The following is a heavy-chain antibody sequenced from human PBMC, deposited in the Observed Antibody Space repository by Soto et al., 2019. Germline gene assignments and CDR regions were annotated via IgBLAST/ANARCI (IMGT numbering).Heavy chain of an antibody. CDR1: GASISSSS. D-gene: IGHD1-26*01. CDR2: VYKSGTA. J-gene: IGHJ5*02. CDR3: ARDKDMSAGGVNWFDP. V-gene: IGHV4-4*07. Sequence: SETLSLTCTVSGASISSSSWSWVRQSAGKGLEWIGLVYKSGTANYDPSLKSLVTISVDTSKNHFSLRLTSATAADTAIYYCARDKDMSAGGVNWFDPWGQGTLVTVSS.